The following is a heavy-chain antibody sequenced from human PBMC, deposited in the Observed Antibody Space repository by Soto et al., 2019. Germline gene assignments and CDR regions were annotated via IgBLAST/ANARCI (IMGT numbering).Heavy chain of an antibody. V-gene: IGHV1-69*13. Sequence: RASVKVSCKASGGTFSSYAISWVRQAPGQGLEWMGGIIPIFGTANYAQKFQGRVTITADESTSTAYMELSSLRSEDTAVYYCASHEGALWFGQYNWFDPWGQGTLVTVSS. CDR3: ASHEGALWFGQYNWFDP. J-gene: IGHJ5*02. CDR1: GGTFSSYA. CDR2: IIPIFGTA. D-gene: IGHD3-10*01.